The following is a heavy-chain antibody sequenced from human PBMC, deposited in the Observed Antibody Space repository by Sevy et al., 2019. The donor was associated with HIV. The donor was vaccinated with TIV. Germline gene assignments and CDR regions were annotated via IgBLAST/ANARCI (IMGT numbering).Heavy chain of an antibody. CDR2: MNPNSGNT. J-gene: IGHJ6*02. V-gene: IGHV1-8*01. CDR3: ACGRTAGAGTGGGGSHLCYYYYGMDV. Sequence: ASVKVSCKASGYTFTSYDINWVRQATGQGLEWMGWMNPNSGNTGYAQKFQGRVTMTRNTSISTAYKELSSPRSEETVGYYCACGRTAGAGTGGGGSHLCYYYYGMDVWGHGTTVTVS. CDR1: GYTFTSYD. D-gene: IGHD6-13*01.